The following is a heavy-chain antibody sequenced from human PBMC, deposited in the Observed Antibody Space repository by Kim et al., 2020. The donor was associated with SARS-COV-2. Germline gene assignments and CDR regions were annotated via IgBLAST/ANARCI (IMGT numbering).Heavy chain of an antibody. CDR1: GGSFSGYY. Sequence: SETLSLTCAVYGGSFSGYYWSWIRQPPGKGLEWIGEINHSGSTNYNPSLKSRVTISVDTSKNQFSLKLSSVTAADTAVYYCARGPYYYGSGTKYNWFDP. J-gene: IGHJ5*02. CDR2: INHSGST. V-gene: IGHV4-34*01. D-gene: IGHD3-10*01. CDR3: ARGPYYYGSGTKYNWFDP.